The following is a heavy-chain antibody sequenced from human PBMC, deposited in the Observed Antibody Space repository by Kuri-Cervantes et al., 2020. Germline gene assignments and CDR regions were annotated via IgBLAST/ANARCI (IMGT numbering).Heavy chain of an antibody. Sequence: SETLSLTCTVYGGSFSGYYWSWIRQPPGKGLEWIGEINHSGSANYNPSLKSRVTISVDKSKSQFSLKLSSVTAADTAVYYCARYLWFGETYYFDYWGQGTLVTVSS. CDR1: GGSFSGYY. V-gene: IGHV4-34*01. D-gene: IGHD3-10*01. CDR3: ARYLWFGETYYFDY. CDR2: INHSGSA. J-gene: IGHJ4*02.